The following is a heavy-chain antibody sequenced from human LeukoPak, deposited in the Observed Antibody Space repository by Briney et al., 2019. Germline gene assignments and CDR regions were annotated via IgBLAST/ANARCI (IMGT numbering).Heavy chain of an antibody. Sequence: PGGSLRLSCAASGFTFSSYWMHWVRQVPGKGLVWVSRINSDGSSTSFADSVKGRFTISRDNAKNTLYLQMNSLRAEDTAVYFCARGGALYGPVLVYWGQGTLVTVSS. D-gene: IGHD2-8*01. CDR3: ARGGALYGPVLVY. J-gene: IGHJ4*02. CDR2: INSDGSST. CDR1: GFTFSSYW. V-gene: IGHV3-74*01.